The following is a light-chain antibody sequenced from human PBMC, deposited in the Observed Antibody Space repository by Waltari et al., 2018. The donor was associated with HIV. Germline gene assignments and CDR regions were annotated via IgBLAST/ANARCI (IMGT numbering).Light chain of an antibody. J-gene: IGKJ2*02. Sequence: DIQMTQSPSSLSASVGDRVTITCRASQSISSYLNWYQQKPGKAPKLLIYAASSLQSGVPSRFSGSGSGTYFTLTSSSLQPEDLATYYCQQTYSTPSTFGQGTKVEIK. CDR2: AAS. V-gene: IGKV1-39*01. CDR1: QSISSY. CDR3: QQTYSTPST.